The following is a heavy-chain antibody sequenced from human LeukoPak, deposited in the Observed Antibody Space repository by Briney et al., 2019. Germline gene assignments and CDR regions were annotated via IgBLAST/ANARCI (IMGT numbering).Heavy chain of an antibody. V-gene: IGHV3-48*03. CDR3: ARDGSFVEY. Sequence: GGSLRLSCAAPGFTFSNYEMHWVRRAPGKGLEWVSYISSGGSTVYYADSVKGRFTVSRDNAKNSLYLQMSSLRAEDTAVYYCARDGSFVEYWGQGTLVTVSS. CDR2: ISSGGSTV. D-gene: IGHD3-10*01. CDR1: GFTFSNYE. J-gene: IGHJ4*02.